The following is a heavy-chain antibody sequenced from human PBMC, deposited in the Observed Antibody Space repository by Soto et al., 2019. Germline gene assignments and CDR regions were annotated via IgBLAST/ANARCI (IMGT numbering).Heavy chain of an antibody. Sequence: SETLSLTCTVSGGSVNNGNYYWSWIRQPPGKELEWIGYVYYTGSTYSNPSLKSRLTLTIDTSKNQFSLNLTSVTAADTAVYYCARDLRVVRGSSALLNWFDPWGQGALVTVSS. CDR2: VYYTGST. CDR1: GGSVNNGNYY. CDR3: ARDLRVVRGSSALLNWFDP. D-gene: IGHD3-10*01. J-gene: IGHJ5*02. V-gene: IGHV4-61*01.